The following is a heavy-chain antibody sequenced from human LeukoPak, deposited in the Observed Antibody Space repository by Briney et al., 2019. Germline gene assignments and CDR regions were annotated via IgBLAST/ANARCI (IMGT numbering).Heavy chain of an antibody. D-gene: IGHD1-20*01. CDR1: GGSISSSSYY. CDR2: INHSGST. CDR3: ARRTGITGTGANASFDY. V-gene: IGHV4-39*07. Sequence: PSETLSLTCTVSGGSISSSSYYWSWIRQPPGKGLEWIGEINHSGSTNYNPSLKSRVTISVDTSKNQFSLKLSSVTAADTAVYYCARRTGITGTGANASFDYWGQGTLVTVSS. J-gene: IGHJ4*02.